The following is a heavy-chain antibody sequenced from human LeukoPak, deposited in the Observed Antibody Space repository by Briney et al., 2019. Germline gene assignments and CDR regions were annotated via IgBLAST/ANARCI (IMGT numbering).Heavy chain of an antibody. CDR2: IYYTGST. J-gene: IGHJ4*02. CDR1: GGSFSSYY. Sequence: SETLSLTCAVYGGSFSSYYWSWIRQPPGKGLELIGYIYYTGSTNYNPSLKSRVTISVDTSKNQFSLKLSSVTAADTAVYYCARSQLRRSIVDSWGQGTLVTVSS. V-gene: IGHV4-59*08. CDR3: ARSQLRRSIVDS. D-gene: IGHD4-23*01.